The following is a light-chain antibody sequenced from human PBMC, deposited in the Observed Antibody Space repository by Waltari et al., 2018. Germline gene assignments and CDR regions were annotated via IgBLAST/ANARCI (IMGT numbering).Light chain of an antibody. CDR1: QSISTS. Sequence: DIQMTQSPPSLSASVGDRVTVTCRASQSISTSLNWYQQKAGKAPNLLIYVASSLQSGVPSRFSGSGSGTDFTLTISSLQPEDFATYYCQQSYITPPTFGQGTK. J-gene: IGKJ1*01. V-gene: IGKV1-39*01. CDR3: QQSYITPPT. CDR2: VAS.